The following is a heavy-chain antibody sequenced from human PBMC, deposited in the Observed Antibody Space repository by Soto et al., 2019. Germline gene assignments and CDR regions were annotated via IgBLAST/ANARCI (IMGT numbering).Heavy chain of an antibody. CDR3: ARSIVVVTALDY. D-gene: IGHD2-21*02. Sequence: QVQLVQSGAEEKKPGASVKVSCKASGYTFTSYAMHWVRQAPGQRLEWMGWINAGNGNTKYSQKFQGRVTITRDTSASTAYTELRSLSSEATAVYYCARSIVVVTALDYWGQGTLVTVSS. J-gene: IGHJ4*02. CDR1: GYTFTSYA. CDR2: INAGNGNT. V-gene: IGHV1-3*05.